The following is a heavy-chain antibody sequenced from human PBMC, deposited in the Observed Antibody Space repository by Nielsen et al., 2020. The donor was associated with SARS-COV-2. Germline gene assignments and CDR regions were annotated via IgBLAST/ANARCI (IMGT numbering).Heavy chain of an antibody. CDR1: GGSISGYY. D-gene: IGHD6-6*01. J-gene: IGHJ6*03. CDR3: ARVRSSSSVYYYYYMDV. V-gene: IGHV4-59*12. Sequence: SETLSLTCTVSGGSISGYYWNWIRQPPGKGLEWIGYIYFSGSTTYNPSLKSRVTISVDTSKNQFSLKLSSVTAADTAVYYCARVRSSSSVYYYYYMDVWGKGTTVTVS. CDR2: IYFSGST.